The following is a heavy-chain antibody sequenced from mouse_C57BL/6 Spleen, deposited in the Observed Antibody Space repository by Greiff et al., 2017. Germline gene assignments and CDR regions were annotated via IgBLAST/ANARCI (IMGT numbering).Heavy chain of an antibody. V-gene: IGHV1-61*01. J-gene: IGHJ3*01. CDR1: GYTFTSYW. CDR2: IYPSDSET. CDR3: AREKLGWFAY. Sequence: QVQLKQSGAELVRPGSSVKLSCKASGYTFTSYWMDWVQQRPGQGLEWIGNIYPSDSETHYNQKFKDKATLTVDKSSSTAYMQLSSLTSEDSAVYCCAREKLGWFAYWGQGTLVTVSA. D-gene: IGHD4-1*01.